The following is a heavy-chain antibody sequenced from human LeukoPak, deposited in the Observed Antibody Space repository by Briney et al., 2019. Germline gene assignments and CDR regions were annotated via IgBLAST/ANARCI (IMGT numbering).Heavy chain of an antibody. CDR3: ARDSPYYDFWSGKGDY. D-gene: IGHD3-3*01. J-gene: IGHJ4*02. Sequence: GGSLRLSCAASGFTFSSYGMHWVRQAPGKGLEGVSVISFDGSAKYYADSVKGRFTISRDNSKNTLYLQMNSLRAEDTAVYYCARDSPYYDFWSGKGDYWGQGTLVTVSS. CDR1: GFTFSSYG. CDR2: ISFDGSAK. V-gene: IGHV3-33*08.